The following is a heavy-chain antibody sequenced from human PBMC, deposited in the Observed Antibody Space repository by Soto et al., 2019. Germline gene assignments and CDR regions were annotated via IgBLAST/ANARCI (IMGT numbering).Heavy chain of an antibody. J-gene: IGHJ4*02. CDR2: IWYDGSNK. Sequence: QVQLVESGGGVVQPGRSLRLSCAASGFTFSSYGMHWVRQAPGKGLEWVAVIWYDGSNKYYADSVKGRFTISRDNSKKTLYLQMNSLRAEDTAVYYCARERGSGGSCFDYWGQGTLVTVSS. CDR3: ARERGSGGSCFDY. CDR1: GFTFSSYG. V-gene: IGHV3-33*01. D-gene: IGHD2-15*01.